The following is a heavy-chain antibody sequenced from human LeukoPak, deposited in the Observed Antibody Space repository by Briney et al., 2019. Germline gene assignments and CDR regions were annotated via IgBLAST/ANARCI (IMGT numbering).Heavy chain of an antibody. CDR1: GFTFSNYG. J-gene: IGHJ4*02. V-gene: IGHV3-30*02. Sequence: GGSLRLSCVASGFTFSNYGIHWVRQAPGKGLEWVTFIRYDGGDKYYADSVKGRFTISRDNAKNSLYLQMNSLRAEDTAVYYCARAGKNSPYDYWGQGTLVTVSS. CDR3: ARAGKNSPYDY. CDR2: IRYDGGDK. D-gene: IGHD3-10*01.